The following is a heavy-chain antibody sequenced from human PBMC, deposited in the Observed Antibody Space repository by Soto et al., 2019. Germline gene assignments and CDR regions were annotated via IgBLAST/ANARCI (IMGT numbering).Heavy chain of an antibody. CDR1: GYSFSTYW. CDR3: AITIFGVAQWGAFDI. J-gene: IGHJ3*02. V-gene: IGHV5-51*01. Sequence: GESLKISCEGSGYSFSTYWIGWVRQMPGKGLECMGIINPGDSETRYNPSFQGQVIISVDKSISTAYLQWSSLKASDTAMYYCAITIFGVAQWGAFDIWGQGTMVTVSS. CDR2: INPGDSET. D-gene: IGHD3-3*01.